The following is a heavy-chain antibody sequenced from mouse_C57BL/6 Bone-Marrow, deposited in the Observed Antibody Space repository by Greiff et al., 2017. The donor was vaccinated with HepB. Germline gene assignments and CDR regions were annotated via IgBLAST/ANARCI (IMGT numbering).Heavy chain of an antibody. V-gene: IGHV5-4*01. CDR2: ISDGGSYT. CDR1: GFTFRSYA. D-gene: IGHD2-2*01. CDR3: ARELWLGDYFDY. Sequence: EVMLVESGGGLVKPGGSLKLSCAASGFTFRSYAMSWVRQTPEKRLEWVATISDGGSYTYYPDNVKGRFTISRDNAKNNLYLQMSHLKSEDTAMYYCARELWLGDYFDYWGQGTTLTVSS. J-gene: IGHJ2*01.